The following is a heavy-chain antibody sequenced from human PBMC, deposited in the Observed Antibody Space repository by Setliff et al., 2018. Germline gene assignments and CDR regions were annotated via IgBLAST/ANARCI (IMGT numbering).Heavy chain of an antibody. Sequence: PGGSLRLSCAVSGFTFSSYAMHWVRQAPGKGLEWVANIKQDGSEKYYVDSVKGRFTISRDNAKISLYLQMSSLRAEDTAVYYCARGPIVVKGYYYYYGMDVWGQGTTVTVSS. J-gene: IGHJ6*02. CDR1: GFTFSSYA. D-gene: IGHD3-22*01. V-gene: IGHV3-7*01. CDR2: IKQDGSEK. CDR3: ARGPIVVKGYYYYYGMDV.